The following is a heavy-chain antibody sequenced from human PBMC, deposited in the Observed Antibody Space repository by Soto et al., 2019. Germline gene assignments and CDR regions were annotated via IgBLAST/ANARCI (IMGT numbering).Heavy chain of an antibody. CDR3: ARLVSLLQPIDT. J-gene: IGHJ5*02. CDR2: IFPRDFDV. Sequence: PGESLKISCQTSGYTFTNYWIGWVRQMPGGGLEWLGLIFPRDFDVRYSPSFEGQVTISADRSTATAFLKWGSLEASASVLYFCARLVSLLQPIDTWGQGSPVTVSS. CDR1: GYTFTNYW. D-gene: IGHD4-4*01. V-gene: IGHV5-51*01.